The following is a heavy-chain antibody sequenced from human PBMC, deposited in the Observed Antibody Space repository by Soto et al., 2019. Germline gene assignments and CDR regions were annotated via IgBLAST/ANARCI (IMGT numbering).Heavy chain of an antibody. CDR1: GFSLSTDGVG. J-gene: IGHJ6*02. CDR3: AHSRCGGDCLQSYSSHYYYGMDV. Sequence: QITLKESGPSLVKPTQTLTLTCTFSGFSLSTDGVGVGWIRQPPGKALEWLALIYWDDDKRYSPSLRSRLTVTKDTSKNQVVLTMTNMDPVDTATYYCAHSRCGGDCLQSYSSHYYYGMDVWGQGTTVTVSS. V-gene: IGHV2-5*02. CDR2: IYWDDDK. D-gene: IGHD2-21*02.